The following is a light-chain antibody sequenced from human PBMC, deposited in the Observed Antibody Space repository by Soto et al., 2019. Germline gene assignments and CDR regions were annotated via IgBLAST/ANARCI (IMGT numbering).Light chain of an antibody. CDR2: QDS. J-gene: IGLJ2*01. CDR1: TLRSRY. CDR3: QTWDGNTVV. Sequence: SSELTQPPSVSVSPGQTASISCSGATLRSRYIAWFQQRPGQSPLVVIYQDSKRPSGIPARFSGSYSGNTATLTISETQNLDEADYFCQTWDGNTVVFGGGTRSPS. V-gene: IGLV3-1*01.